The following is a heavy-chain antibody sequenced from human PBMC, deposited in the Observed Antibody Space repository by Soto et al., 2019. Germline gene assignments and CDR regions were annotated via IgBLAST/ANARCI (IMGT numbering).Heavy chain of an antibody. D-gene: IGHD2-21*01. CDR1: GFTFSSYA. V-gene: IGHV3-23*01. J-gene: IGHJ4*02. CDR3: AKRHCGGDCYWDYFDY. Sequence: GGSLRLSCAASGFTFSSYAMSWVRQAPGKGLEWVSAISGSGGSTYYADSVKGRFTISRDNSKNTLYLQMNSLRAEDTAVYYCAKRHCGGDCYWDYFDYWGQGTLVTVSS. CDR2: ISGSGGST.